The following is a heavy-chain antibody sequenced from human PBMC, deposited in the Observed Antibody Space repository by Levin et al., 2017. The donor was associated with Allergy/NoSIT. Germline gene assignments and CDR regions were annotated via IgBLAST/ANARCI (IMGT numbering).Heavy chain of an antibody. CDR3: ARDMYCGDNCYSTFDY. V-gene: IGHV4-59*08. CDR1: GGSISNYY. D-gene: IGHD2-21*02. Sequence: GSLRLSCTVSGGSISNYYWSWIRQPPGKGLEWIGYIYYSGSTNYNPSLKSRVTISVDTSKNQFSLKLSSVTAADTAVYYCARDMYCGDNCYSTFDYWGQGTLVTVSS. CDR2: IYYSGST. J-gene: IGHJ4*02.